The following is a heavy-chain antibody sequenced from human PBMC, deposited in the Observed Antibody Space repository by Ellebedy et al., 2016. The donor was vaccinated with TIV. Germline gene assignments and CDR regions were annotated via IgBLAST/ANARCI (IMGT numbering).Heavy chain of an antibody. CDR2: INPNSGGT. D-gene: IGHD5-24*01. Sequence: ASVKVSCXASGYTFTGYYMHWVRQAPGQGLEWMGWINPNSGGTNYAQKFQGWVTMTRDTSISTAYMELSRLRSDDTAVYYCARVAGLRWYYFDYWGQGTLVTVSS. CDR3: ARVAGLRWYYFDY. CDR1: GYTFTGYY. V-gene: IGHV1-2*04. J-gene: IGHJ4*02.